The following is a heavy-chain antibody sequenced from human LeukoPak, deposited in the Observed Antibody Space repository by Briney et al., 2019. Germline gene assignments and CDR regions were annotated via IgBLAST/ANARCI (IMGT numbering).Heavy chain of an antibody. Sequence: GGSLRLSCAASGFTFSSYGMSWVRQAPGKGLEWASTISGSGGSTYYADSEKGRFTISRDNSKNTLYLQMNSLRAEDTAVYYCAKVPADYYYYMDVWGKGTTVTISS. CDR2: ISGSGGST. V-gene: IGHV3-23*01. D-gene: IGHD5-12*01. CDR1: GFTFSSYG. J-gene: IGHJ6*03. CDR3: AKVPADYYYYMDV.